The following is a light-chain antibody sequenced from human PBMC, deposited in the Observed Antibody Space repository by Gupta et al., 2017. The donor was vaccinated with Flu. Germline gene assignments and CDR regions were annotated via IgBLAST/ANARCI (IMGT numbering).Light chain of an antibody. J-gene: IGLJ2*01. CDR3: CSFGGSSTFV. Sequence: NTDIDKDNLVSWYQQHPGKAPKLLIYEDDKRPSGVSIRFSGSKYGSTASLTISGLQAEDEADYHCCSFGGSSTFVFGGWTRVTVL. V-gene: IGLV2-23*02. CDR1: NTDIDKDNL. CDR2: EDD.